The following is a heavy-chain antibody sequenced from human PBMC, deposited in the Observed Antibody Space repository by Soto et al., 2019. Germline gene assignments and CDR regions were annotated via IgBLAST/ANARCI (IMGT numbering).Heavy chain of an antibody. D-gene: IGHD6-13*01. V-gene: IGHV3-23*01. CDR1: GFTFNTYG. Sequence: GGSLRLSCAASGFTFNTYGMTWVRQAPGKGLEWVSTVSGSGGGTYYADSVKGRFTISRVNSKNTMYLQMSNLRAEDTAVYFCAKDEGSWYLDYWGQGTQVTVSS. CDR3: AKDEGSWYLDY. J-gene: IGHJ4*02. CDR2: VSGSGGGT.